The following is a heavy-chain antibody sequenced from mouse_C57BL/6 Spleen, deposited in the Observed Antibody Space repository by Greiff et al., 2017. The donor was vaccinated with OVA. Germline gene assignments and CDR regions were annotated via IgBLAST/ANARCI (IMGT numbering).Heavy chain of an antibody. CDR3: ARDQTAQATRYAMDY. CDR1: GFTFSSYA. Sequence: EVQRVESGGGLVKPGGSLKLSCAASGFTFSSYAMSWVRQTPEKRLEWVATISDGGSYTYYPDNVKGRFTISRDNAKNNLYLQMSHLKSEDTAMYYCARDQTAQATRYAMDYWGQGTSVTVSS. J-gene: IGHJ4*01. CDR2: ISDGGSYT. D-gene: IGHD3-2*02. V-gene: IGHV5-4*01.